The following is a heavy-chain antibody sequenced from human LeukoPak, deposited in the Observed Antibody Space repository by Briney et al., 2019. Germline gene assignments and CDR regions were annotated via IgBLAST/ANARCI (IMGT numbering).Heavy chain of an antibody. D-gene: IGHD6-13*01. J-gene: IGHJ4*02. CDR2: IKQDGSEK. CDR1: GFTFSSYW. CDR3: ARDPPYSSWWQTLEFDY. V-gene: IGHV3-7*01. Sequence: GGSLRLSCAASGFTFSSYWMSWVRQAPGKGLEWVANIKQDGSEKYYVDSVKGRFTISRDNAKNSLYLQMNSLRAEDTAVYYCARDPPYSSWWQTLEFDYWGQGTLVTVSS.